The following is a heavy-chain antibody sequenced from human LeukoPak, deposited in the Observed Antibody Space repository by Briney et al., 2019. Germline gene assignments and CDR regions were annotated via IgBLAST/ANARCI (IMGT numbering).Heavy chain of an antibody. J-gene: IGHJ4*02. CDR3: AKGYCSSTTCSVDY. CDR2: ISSGGDSR. Sequence: GGSLRLSCAASGFTFTSHSLSWVRQAPGKGLEWVSSISSGGDSRYYADSLRGRFTISRDNAENSLYLQINSLTAEDTAVYYCAKGYCSSTTCSVDYWGQGTLVTVSS. V-gene: IGHV3-21*06. D-gene: IGHD2-2*01. CDR1: GFTFTSHS.